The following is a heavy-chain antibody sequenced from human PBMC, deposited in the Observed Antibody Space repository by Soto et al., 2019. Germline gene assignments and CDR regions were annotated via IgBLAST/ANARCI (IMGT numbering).Heavy chain of an antibody. D-gene: IGHD3-10*01. CDR3: ARHFYYGSGSYDLNWFDP. CDR1: GGSISSSSYY. Sequence: QLQLQESGPGLVKPSETLSLTCTVSGGSISSSSYYWGWIRQPPGKGLEWIGSIYYSGSTYYNPSLKSRVTISVDTSKNQFSLKLSSVTAADTAVYYCARHFYYGSGSYDLNWFDPWGQGTLVTVSS. J-gene: IGHJ5*02. CDR2: IYYSGST. V-gene: IGHV4-39*01.